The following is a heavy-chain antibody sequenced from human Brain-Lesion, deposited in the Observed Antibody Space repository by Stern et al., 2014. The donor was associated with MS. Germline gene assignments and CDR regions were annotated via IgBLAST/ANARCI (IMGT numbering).Heavy chain of an antibody. D-gene: IGHD3-22*01. Sequence: MQLVESGAEVKKPGASVKVSCKASGYTFTGYYMHWVRQAPGQGLEWMGWINPKSGGTNNAQKFQGWVTMTRDTSINTAYMELSRLRSDDTAVYYCATYYYDSTGYNDFWGQGTLVTVSS. CDR3: ATYYYDSTGYNDF. CDR1: GYTFTGYY. CDR2: INPKSGGT. V-gene: IGHV1-2*04. J-gene: IGHJ4*02.